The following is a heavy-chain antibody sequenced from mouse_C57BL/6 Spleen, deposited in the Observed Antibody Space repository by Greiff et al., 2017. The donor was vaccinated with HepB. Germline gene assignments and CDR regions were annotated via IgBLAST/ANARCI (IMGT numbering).Heavy chain of an antibody. Sequence: QVQLKESGAELVKPGASVKISCKASGYAFSSYWMNWVKQRPGKGLEWIGQIYPGDGDTNYNGKFKGKATLTADKSSSTAYMQLSSLPSADSAVYFCARGYYGNYGYWGQGTTLTVSS. CDR3: ARGYYGNYGY. J-gene: IGHJ2*01. CDR2: IYPGDGDT. CDR1: GYAFSSYW. V-gene: IGHV1-80*01. D-gene: IGHD2-1*01.